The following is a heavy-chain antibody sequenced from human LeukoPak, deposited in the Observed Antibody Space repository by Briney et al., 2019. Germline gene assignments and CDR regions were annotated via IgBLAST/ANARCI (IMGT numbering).Heavy chain of an antibody. D-gene: IGHD2-8*02. Sequence: GGSLRLSCAASGFTFSSYELNWVRQAPGKGLEWVSYISDTGSTIYYADSVKGRFTISRDNAKNSLYLQMNSLRAEDTAVYYCARVLSWSLDYWGQGTLVTVSS. V-gene: IGHV3-48*03. CDR2: ISDTGSTI. CDR3: ARVLSWSLDY. CDR1: GFTFSSYE. J-gene: IGHJ4*02.